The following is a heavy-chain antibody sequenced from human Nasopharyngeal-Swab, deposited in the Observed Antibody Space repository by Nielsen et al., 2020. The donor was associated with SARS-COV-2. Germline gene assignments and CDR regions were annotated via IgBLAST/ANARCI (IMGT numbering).Heavy chain of an antibody. V-gene: IGHV1-8*01. CDR3: TRAYSDSRGYYTLGFDY. Sequence: ASVKVSCKTSGYTFTGFDINWVLQATGQGLEWLGWMNPNSGNTGYAQKFQGRVTITRDTSISTYFMELSSLRSEDTAVYFCTRAYSDSRGYYTLGFDYWGQGTLVTVSS. J-gene: IGHJ4*02. CDR2: MNPNSGNT. CDR1: GYTFTGFD. D-gene: IGHD3-22*01.